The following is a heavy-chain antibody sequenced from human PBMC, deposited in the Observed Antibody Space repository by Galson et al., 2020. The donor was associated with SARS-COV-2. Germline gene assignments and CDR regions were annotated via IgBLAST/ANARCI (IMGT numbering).Heavy chain of an antibody. J-gene: IGHJ6*03. CDR2: ISTDSKYI. D-gene: IGHD3-16*01. CDR3: ARDGGAGYYYMDV. CDR1: GFPFRSYN. V-gene: IGHV3-21*01. Sequence: GESLKISCAASGFPFRSYNINWVRQAPGKGLEWVSYISTDSKYIYYADSLKGRFTMSRDNAENSVYLQMQSLRAEDTAVYYCARDGGAGYYYMDVWGKGTTVTVSS.